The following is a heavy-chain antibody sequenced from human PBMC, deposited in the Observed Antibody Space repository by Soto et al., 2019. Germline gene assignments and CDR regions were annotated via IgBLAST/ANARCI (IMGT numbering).Heavy chain of an antibody. J-gene: IGHJ6*02. CDR2: INAGNGNT. V-gene: IGHV1-3*01. CDR3: ASRDCSGVCHPYKYGMDV. D-gene: IGHD2-15*01. CDR1: GYTFTSYA. Sequence: QVQLVQSGAEVKKPGASVKVSCQASGYTFTSYAMHWVRQAPGQRLEWMGWINAGNGNTKYSQKFQGRVTITRDTSASTAYMELSSLRSEDTAVYYCASRDCSGVCHPYKYGMDVWGQGTTVTVSS.